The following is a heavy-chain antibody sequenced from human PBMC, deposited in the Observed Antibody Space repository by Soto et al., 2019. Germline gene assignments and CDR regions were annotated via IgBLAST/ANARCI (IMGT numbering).Heavy chain of an antibody. CDR3: ARDTYYYGSAPRGYYYYGMDV. Sequence: PGGSLRLSCAASGFTFSSYWMSWVRQAPGKGLEWVANIKQDGSEKYYVDSVKGRFTISRDNAKNSLYLQMNSLRAEDTAVYYCARDTYYYGSAPRGYYYYGMDVWGQGTTVTVSS. CDR2: IKQDGSEK. J-gene: IGHJ6*02. D-gene: IGHD3-10*01. V-gene: IGHV3-7*05. CDR1: GFTFSSYW.